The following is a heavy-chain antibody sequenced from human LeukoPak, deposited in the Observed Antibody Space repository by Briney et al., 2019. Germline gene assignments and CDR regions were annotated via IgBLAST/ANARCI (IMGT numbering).Heavy chain of an antibody. Sequence: ASVKVSCKASGYTFTSYGISWVRQAPGQGLEWMGWMNPNSGNTGYAQKFQGRVTITRNTSISTAYMELSSLRSEDAAVYYCARGQSDGLDYWGQGTLVTVSS. CDR1: GYTFTSYG. D-gene: IGHD5-24*01. J-gene: IGHJ4*02. CDR2: MNPNSGNT. V-gene: IGHV1-8*03. CDR3: ARGQSDGLDY.